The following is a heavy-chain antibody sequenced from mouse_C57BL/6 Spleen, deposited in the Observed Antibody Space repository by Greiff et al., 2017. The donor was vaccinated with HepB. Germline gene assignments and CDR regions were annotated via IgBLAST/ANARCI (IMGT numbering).Heavy chain of an antibody. J-gene: IGHJ4*01. CDR1: GFTFSSYA. V-gene: IGHV5-4*01. CDR3: ARDGFYYGNYVGAMDY. CDR2: ISDGGSYT. Sequence: EVMLVESGGGLVKPGGSLKLSCAASGFTFSSYAMSWVRQTPEKRLEWVATISDGGSYTYYPDNVKGRFTISRDNAKNNLYLQMSHLKSEDTAMYYCARDGFYYGNYVGAMDYWGQGTSVTVSS. D-gene: IGHD2-1*01.